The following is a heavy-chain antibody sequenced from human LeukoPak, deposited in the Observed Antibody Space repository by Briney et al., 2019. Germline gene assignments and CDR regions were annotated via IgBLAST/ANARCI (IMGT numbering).Heavy chain of an antibody. CDR3: ARDSLDYVPGPPYYYYYYGMDV. V-gene: IGHV4-39*07. D-gene: IGHD3-16*01. J-gene: IGHJ6*02. CDR2: IFYRGSP. Sequence: SETLSLTCTVSGGSIDGSTGHWGWIRQPPGKGLEWIGSIFYRGSPYYNPSLNSRVTISIDRSKSQFSLELTSVTAADTAVYYCARDSLDYVPGPPYYYYYYGMDVWGQGTTVTVSS. CDR1: GGSIDGSTGH.